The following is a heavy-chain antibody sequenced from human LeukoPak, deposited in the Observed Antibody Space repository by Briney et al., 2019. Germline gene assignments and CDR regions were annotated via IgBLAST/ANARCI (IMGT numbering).Heavy chain of an antibody. V-gene: IGHV3-23*01. CDR1: GFTFSSYA. J-gene: IGHJ3*02. D-gene: IGHD6-19*01. Sequence: PGGSLRLSCAASGFTFSSYAMSWVRQAPGKGLEWVSAISGSGGSTYYADSVKGRFTISRDNSKKTLYLQMNSLRAEDTAVYYCAKDFSGGHAFDIWGQGTMVTVSS. CDR3: AKDFSGGHAFDI. CDR2: ISGSGGST.